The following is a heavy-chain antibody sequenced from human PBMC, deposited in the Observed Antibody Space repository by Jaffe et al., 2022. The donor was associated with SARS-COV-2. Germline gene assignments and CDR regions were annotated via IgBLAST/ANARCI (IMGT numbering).Heavy chain of an antibody. J-gene: IGHJ5*02. D-gene: IGHD3-3*01. CDR2: ISSSGSTI. Sequence: EVQLVESGGGLVQPGGSLRLSCAASGFTFSSYEMNWVRQAPGKGLEWVSYISSSGSTIYYADSVKGRFTISRDNAKNSLYLQMNSLRAEDTAVYYCARGHSLGGFLEWFAGWFDPWGQGTLVTVSS. CDR3: ARGHSLGGFLEWFAGWFDP. V-gene: IGHV3-48*03. CDR1: GFTFSSYE.